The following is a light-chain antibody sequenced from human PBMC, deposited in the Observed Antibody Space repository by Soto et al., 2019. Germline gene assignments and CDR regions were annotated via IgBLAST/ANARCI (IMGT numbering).Light chain of an antibody. V-gene: IGKV1-5*03. CDR2: KAS. CDR1: QTISSW. CDR3: QQYNSYSPWT. Sequence: DIQMTQSPSTLSGSVGDRVTITCRASQTISSWLAWYQQKPGKAPKLLIYKASTLKSGVPSRFSGSGSGTGFTLTISSLQPDDFATYHCQQYNSYSPWTFGQGTKVDI. J-gene: IGKJ1*01.